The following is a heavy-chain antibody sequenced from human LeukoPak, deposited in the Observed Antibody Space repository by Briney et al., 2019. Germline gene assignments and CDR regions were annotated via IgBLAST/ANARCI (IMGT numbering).Heavy chain of an antibody. Sequence: SETLSLTCAVSGGSISSYYWSWIRQPAGKGLEWIGRIYTSGSTNYNPSLKSRVTMSVDTSKNQFSLKRSSVTAADTAVYYCARGSGYSSGSWPGRGMDVWGQGTTVTVSS. CDR2: IYTSGST. CDR1: GGSISSYY. J-gene: IGHJ6*02. CDR3: ARGSGYSSGSWPGRGMDV. V-gene: IGHV4-4*07. D-gene: IGHD6-19*01.